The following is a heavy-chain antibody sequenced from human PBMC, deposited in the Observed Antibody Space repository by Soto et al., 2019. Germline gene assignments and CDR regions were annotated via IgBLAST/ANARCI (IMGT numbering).Heavy chain of an antibody. CDR1: GFTFSTYW. CDR3: AREIELVPRAFDV. D-gene: IGHD2-2*01. V-gene: IGHV3-74*01. J-gene: IGHJ3*01. CDR2: INGDGSST. Sequence: EVQLVESGGGLVQPGGSLRLSCAASGFTFSTYWMHWVRQAPGKGLMWVSRINGDGSSTNYADSVKGRFTISRDNAKNTLYLQMNSLRVEDTAVFYCAREIELVPRAFDVWGQGTMVTVSS.